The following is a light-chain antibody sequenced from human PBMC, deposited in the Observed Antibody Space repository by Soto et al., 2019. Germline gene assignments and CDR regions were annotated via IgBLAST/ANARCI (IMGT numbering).Light chain of an antibody. V-gene: IGLV1-44*01. J-gene: IGLJ2*01. CDR1: SSSFGSNT. Sequence: QSVLTQPPSASGTPGQRVTISCSGGSSSFGSNTVNWYQQLPGTAPKLLIDSNDQRPSGVPDRFSGSKSGTSASLAISGLQAEDEADYYCATWDESLNGPVFGEGTKLTVL. CDR3: ATWDESLNGPV. CDR2: SND.